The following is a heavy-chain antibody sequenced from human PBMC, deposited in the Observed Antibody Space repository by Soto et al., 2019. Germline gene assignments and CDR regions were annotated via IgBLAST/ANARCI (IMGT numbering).Heavy chain of an antibody. J-gene: IGHJ5*02. V-gene: IGHV4-59*01. CDR3: ARSLEPSWFDP. CDR2: MYHTGGA. Sequence: PSETLSLTCTVSGGSSNFYWSWIRQSPGKGLEWIGYMYHTGGANYNPSFRGRVTMSVDMSKNQASLKLASVTAADTAVYYCARSLEPSWFDPWGQGTLVTVSS. CDR1: GGSSNFY.